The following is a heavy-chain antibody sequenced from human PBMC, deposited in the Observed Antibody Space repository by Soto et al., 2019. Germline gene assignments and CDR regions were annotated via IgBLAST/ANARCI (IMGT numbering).Heavy chain of an antibody. CDR2: IYYSGST. Sequence: TLSLSCTVSGGSISSGGYYWHWIRQHAGKGLEWIGYIYYSGSTSYNPSLKSRVTISVDTSKNQFSLKLSSVTAAETAGYYCDRDPQTYGSGSDNWFDPWGQGTLVTVS. V-gene: IGHV4-31*03. D-gene: IGHD3-10*01. J-gene: IGHJ5*02. CDR3: DRDPQTYGSGSDNWFDP. CDR1: GGSISSGGYY.